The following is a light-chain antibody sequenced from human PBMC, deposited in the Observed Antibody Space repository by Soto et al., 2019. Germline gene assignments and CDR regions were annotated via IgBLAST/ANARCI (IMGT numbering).Light chain of an antibody. V-gene: IGKV1-27*01. CDR3: QKHNGALLT. J-gene: IGKJ4*01. Sequence: DNQMTQSPSSLSASVGEGVTMTCLASQCISNDLAWYQKKTGKVPKLLIYTSSTLQSGVPSRFSRSGSGTDFTLTISSLQPEDVATYYCQKHNGALLTFGGGTKLDIK. CDR2: TSS. CDR1: QCISND.